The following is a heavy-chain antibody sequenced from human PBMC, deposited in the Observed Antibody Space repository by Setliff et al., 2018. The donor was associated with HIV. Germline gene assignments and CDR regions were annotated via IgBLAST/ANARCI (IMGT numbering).Heavy chain of an antibody. Sequence: SETLSLTCTVSGDSVNDRSYFWGWIRQPAGKGLEWIGHIYTSGSTNYNPSLKSRVTISVDTSKNQFSLKLSSVTAADTAVYYCARLFIPNYFDPWGQGTLVTVSS. J-gene: IGHJ5*02. D-gene: IGHD2-21*01. CDR2: IYTSGST. CDR1: GDSVNDRSYF. CDR3: ARLFIPNYFDP. V-gene: IGHV4-61*09.